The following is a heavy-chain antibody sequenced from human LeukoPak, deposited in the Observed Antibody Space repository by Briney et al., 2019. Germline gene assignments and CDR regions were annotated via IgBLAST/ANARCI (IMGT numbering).Heavy chain of an antibody. J-gene: IGHJ4*02. CDR2: IYYSGST. CDR3: ARVGIEDKKDAFDY. Sequence: PSETLSLTCTVSGNSISSGYYWGWIRQPPGKGLEWIGSIYYSGSTYYNPSLKSRVTISVDTSKNQFSLKLSSVTAADTAVYYCARVGIEDKKDAFDYWGQGTLVTVSS. D-gene: IGHD2-15*01. CDR1: GNSISSGYY. V-gene: IGHV4-38-2*02.